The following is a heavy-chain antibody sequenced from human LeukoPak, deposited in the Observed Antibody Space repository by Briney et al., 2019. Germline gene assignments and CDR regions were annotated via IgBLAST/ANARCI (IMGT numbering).Heavy chain of an antibody. V-gene: IGHV3-30*02. CDR2: MREDRSDI. CDR1: GFTFTSYG. CDR3: AKDETWSFDY. J-gene: IGHJ4*02. Sequence: PGGSLSLSCAAPGFTFTSYGMHWVRQPPGKGPEWVAFMREDRSDIYYADSVKGRFTISRDNSKNTLYLQMNSLRPEDTAVYYCAKDETWSFDYWGQGTLVTVSS.